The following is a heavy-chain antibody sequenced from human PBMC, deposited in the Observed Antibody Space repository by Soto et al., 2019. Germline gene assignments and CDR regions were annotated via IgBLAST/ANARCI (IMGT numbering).Heavy chain of an antibody. CDR1: GFTFDDYA. Sequence: GGSLRLSCAASGFTFDDYAMHWVLQAPGKGLEWVSGISWNSGSIGYADSVKGRFTISRDNAKNSLYLQMNSLRAEDTALYYCAKAGFWSGYYSLVDYWGQGT. CDR3: AKAGFWSGYYSLVDY. V-gene: IGHV3-9*01. D-gene: IGHD3-3*01. CDR2: ISWNSGSI. J-gene: IGHJ4*02.